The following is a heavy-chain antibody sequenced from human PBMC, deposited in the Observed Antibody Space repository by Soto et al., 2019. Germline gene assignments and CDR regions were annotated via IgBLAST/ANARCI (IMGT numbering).Heavy chain of an antibody. V-gene: IGHV4-31*04. D-gene: IGHD3-10*01. CDR2: IYYSGST. Sequence: QVSLQEPAPGRLRPSRPLSLPCTFPGGPISGGGYYWSWFGQTQGRGLEWFGYIYYSGSTYYHPSLKSRVTISVDTSKNQFSLKLSSVTAADTAVYYCATYGSGTYKPTTFDYWGQGTLVTVSS. CDR3: ATYGSGTYKPTTFDY. CDR1: GGPISGGGYY. J-gene: IGHJ4*02.